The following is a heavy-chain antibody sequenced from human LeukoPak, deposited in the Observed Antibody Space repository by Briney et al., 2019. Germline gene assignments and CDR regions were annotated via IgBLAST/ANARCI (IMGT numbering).Heavy chain of an antibody. D-gene: IGHD2-15*01. CDR3: AKRRSFNSVFDF. V-gene: IGHV3-21*04. Sequence: PGGSLRLSCAASGFTFSSYSMNWVRQAPGKGLEWVSSISSSSSYIYYADSVKGRFTISRDNAKNSLYLQMNSLRVEDTATYYCAKRRSFNSVFDFWGQGTLVTVSS. CDR1: GFTFSSYS. CDR2: ISSSSSYI. J-gene: IGHJ4*02.